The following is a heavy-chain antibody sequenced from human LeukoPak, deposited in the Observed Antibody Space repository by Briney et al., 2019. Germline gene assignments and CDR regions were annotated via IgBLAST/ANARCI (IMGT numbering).Heavy chain of an antibody. D-gene: IGHD5-24*01. V-gene: IGHV1-2*02. CDR3: ARGRRWLQLGLDY. J-gene: IGHJ4*02. CDR2: INPNSGGT. CDR1: GYTFTGYY. Sequence: ASVKVSCKASGYTFTGYYMHWVRQAPGQGFEWMGWINPNSGGTNYAQKLQGRVTMTRDTSISTAYMELSRLRSDDTAVYYCARGRRWLQLGLDYWGQGTLVTVSS.